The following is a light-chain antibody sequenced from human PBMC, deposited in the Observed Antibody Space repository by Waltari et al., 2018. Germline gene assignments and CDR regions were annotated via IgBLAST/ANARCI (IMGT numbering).Light chain of an antibody. V-gene: IGLV3-21*03. Sequence: SYVLTQPPSVSVAPGKTARITCGGNNIGRKSVHWYQQKPGQAHVLVVYDDSDRPSGIPERFSGSNSGNTATLTISRVEAGDEADYYCQVWDSSSDHPVFGGGTKLTVL. CDR1: NIGRKS. CDR3: QVWDSSSDHPV. CDR2: DDS. J-gene: IGLJ2*01.